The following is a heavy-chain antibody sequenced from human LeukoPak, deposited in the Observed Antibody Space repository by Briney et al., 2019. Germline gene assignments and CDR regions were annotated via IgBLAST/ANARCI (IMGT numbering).Heavy chain of an antibody. Sequence: GASVKVSCKTSGYTFTSYDINWVRQATGQGLEYMGWMNPNSGNTGYAKKFQGRVSITRNTSISTAYMELSSLRSEDTAVYYCARALGAVAGPEDAFDNWGQGTMATVSS. CDR1: GYTFTSYD. J-gene: IGHJ3*02. D-gene: IGHD6-19*01. CDR2: MNPNSGNT. CDR3: ARALGAVAGPEDAFDN. V-gene: IGHV1-8*03.